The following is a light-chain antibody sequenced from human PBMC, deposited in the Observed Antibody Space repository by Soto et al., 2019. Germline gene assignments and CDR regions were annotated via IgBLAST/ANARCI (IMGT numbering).Light chain of an antibody. Sequence: QTVVTQSSSASASMGCSVKLTCTLSSGHSSYIIAWHQQQPGKAPRYLMKLEGSGSYNKGSGVPDRFSGSSSGADRYFTISNLQFEAEADYYCETWDSNTRVFGTGTKLTVL. J-gene: IGLJ1*01. V-gene: IGLV4-60*02. CDR2: LEGSGSY. CDR1: SGHSSYI. CDR3: ETWDSNTRV.